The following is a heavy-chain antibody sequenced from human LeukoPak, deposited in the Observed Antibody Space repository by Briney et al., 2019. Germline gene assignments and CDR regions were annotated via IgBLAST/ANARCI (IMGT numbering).Heavy chain of an antibody. J-gene: IGHJ6*03. D-gene: IGHD6-19*01. CDR3: ARGPTPGSSGWDYYYYYMDV. V-gene: IGHV3-64*01. CDR1: GFTFSSYA. CDR2: ISSNGGST. Sequence: GGSLRLSCAASGFTFSSYAMHWVRQAPGKGLEYVSAISSNGGSTYYANSVKGRFTISRDNSKNTLYLQMGSLRAEDMAVYYCARGPTPGSSGWDYYYYYMDVWGKGTTVTISS.